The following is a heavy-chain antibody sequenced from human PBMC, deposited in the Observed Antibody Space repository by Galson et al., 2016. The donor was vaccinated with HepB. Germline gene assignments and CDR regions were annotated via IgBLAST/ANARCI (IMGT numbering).Heavy chain of an antibody. CDR3: ARDPNYDFRRGYYRVRRGLDY. Sequence: SVKVSCKASGYTFTSYGISWVRQAPGQGLEWMGWISAYNGDTNYSRKFQGRVTMTTDTSTSTAYMELRSLRGDDTAVFYCARDPNYDFRRGYYRVRRGLDYWGQGTLVTVSS. J-gene: IGHJ4*02. CDR1: GYTFTSYG. CDR2: ISAYNGDT. D-gene: IGHD3-3*01. V-gene: IGHV1-18*01.